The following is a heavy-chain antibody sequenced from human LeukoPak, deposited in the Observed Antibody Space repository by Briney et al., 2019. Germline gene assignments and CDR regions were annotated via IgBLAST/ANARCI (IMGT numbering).Heavy chain of an antibody. CDR1: GGSFSGYY. CDR3: ASPRRQMVRGPLDY. Sequence: SETLSLTCAVYGGSFSGYYWSWIRQPPGKGLEWIGEINHSGSTNYNPSLKSRVTISVDTSKNKFSLKLSSVTAADTAVYYCASPRRQMVRGPLDYWGQGTLVT. V-gene: IGHV4-34*01. J-gene: IGHJ4*02. D-gene: IGHD6-13*01. CDR2: INHSGST.